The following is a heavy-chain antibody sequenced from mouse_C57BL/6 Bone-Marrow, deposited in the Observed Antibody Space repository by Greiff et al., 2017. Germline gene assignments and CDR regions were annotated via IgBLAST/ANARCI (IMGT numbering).Heavy chain of an antibody. CDR2: IDPSDSYT. V-gene: IGHV1-69*01. CDR3: AKTTQATDWFAY. Sequence: QVQLQQPGAELVMPGASVKLSCKASGYTFTSYWMHWVKQRPGHGLEWIGEIDPSDSYTNYNQKFKGKSTLTVDKYSSTAYMQLSSLTSEASAVYYCAKTTQATDWFAYWDQGTLVTVSA. CDR1: GYTFTSYW. D-gene: IGHD3-2*02. J-gene: IGHJ3*01.